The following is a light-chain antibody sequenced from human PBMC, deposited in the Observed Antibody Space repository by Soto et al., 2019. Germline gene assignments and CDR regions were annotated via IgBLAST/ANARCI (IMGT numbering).Light chain of an antibody. CDR3: QQRHIWPIP. J-gene: IGKJ5*01. V-gene: IGKV3D-20*02. Sequence: EIVITQSPATLSLSPRDRATLSFRASQSVSNSYLAWYQQKPGQAPSIITNGEASSATGMPDRFSGSGSGTDFNLTISSLEPEDSAVYYCQQRHIWPIPFGHGTRM. CDR1: QSVSNSY. CDR2: GEA.